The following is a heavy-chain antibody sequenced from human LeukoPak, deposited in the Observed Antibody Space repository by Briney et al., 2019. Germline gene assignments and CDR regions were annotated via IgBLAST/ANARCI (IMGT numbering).Heavy chain of an antibody. CDR3: ARDNPPRYSSSAAPRWFDP. Sequence: ASETLSLTCTVSGGSISSSTYYWGWIRQPPGKGLEWIGSIYYSGSTYYNPSLKSRVTISVDTSKNQFSLKLSSVTATDTAVYYCARDNPPRYSSSAAPRWFDPWGQGTLVTVSS. V-gene: IGHV4-39*07. J-gene: IGHJ5*02. D-gene: IGHD6-13*01. CDR2: IYYSGST. CDR1: GGSISSSTYY.